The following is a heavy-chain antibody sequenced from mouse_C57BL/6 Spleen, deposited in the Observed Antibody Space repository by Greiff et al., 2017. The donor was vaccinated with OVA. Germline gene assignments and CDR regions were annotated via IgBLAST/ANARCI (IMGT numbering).Heavy chain of an antibody. J-gene: IGHJ2*01. D-gene: IGHD2-4*01. Sequence: EVMLVESGGDLVKPGGSLTLSCAASGFTFSSYGMSWVRQTPDKRLEWVATISSGGSYTYYPDSVKGRFTISRDNAKNTLYLQMSSLKSEDTAMYYCARQYDYDVGYFDYWGQGTTLTVSS. CDR1: GFTFSSYG. CDR2: ISSGGSYT. V-gene: IGHV5-6*02. CDR3: ARQYDYDVGYFDY.